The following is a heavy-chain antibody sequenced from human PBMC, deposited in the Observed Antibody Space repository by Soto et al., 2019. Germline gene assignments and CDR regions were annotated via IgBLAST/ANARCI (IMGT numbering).Heavy chain of an antibody. J-gene: IGHJ6*02. CDR2: INAYNGNT. V-gene: IGHV1-18*01. CDR1: GYTFTSYA. CDR3: ARRTVDTATYYYYGMDV. Sequence: ASVKVSCKASGYTFTSYAMHWVRQAPGQRLEWMGWINAYNGNTNYAQKLQGRVTMTTDTSTSTAYMELRSLRSDDTAVYYCARRTVDTATYYYYGMDVWGQGTTVTVSS. D-gene: IGHD5-18*01.